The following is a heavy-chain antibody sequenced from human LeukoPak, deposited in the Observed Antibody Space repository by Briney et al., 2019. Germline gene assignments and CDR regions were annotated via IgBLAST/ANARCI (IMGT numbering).Heavy chain of an antibody. Sequence: PGGSLRLSCAASGFPFSGYWMHWVRQAPGKGLVWVSRIDDDGAGTTYADSVKGRFIISRDNAKNTLYLQMNSLRVEDTAVYYCARSASGYDAWGQGTLVTVSS. J-gene: IGHJ5*02. CDR3: ARSASGYDA. V-gene: IGHV3-74*01. D-gene: IGHD5-12*01. CDR1: GFPFSGYW. CDR2: IDDDGAGT.